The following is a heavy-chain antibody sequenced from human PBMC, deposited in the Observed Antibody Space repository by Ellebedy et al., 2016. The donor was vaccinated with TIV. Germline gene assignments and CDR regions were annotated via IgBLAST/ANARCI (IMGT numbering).Heavy chain of an antibody. V-gene: IGHV3-30*03. CDR1: GFTFSSYG. D-gene: IGHD2-15*01. CDR3: ARVFEVVRRYYGMDV. CDR2: ISYDGSNK. J-gene: IGHJ6*02. Sequence: GGSLRLXCAASGFTFSSYGMHWVRQAPGKGLEWVAVISYDGSNKYYADSVKGRFTISRDNSKNTLYLQMNSLRAEDTAVYYCARVFEVVRRYYGMDVWGQGTTVTVSS.